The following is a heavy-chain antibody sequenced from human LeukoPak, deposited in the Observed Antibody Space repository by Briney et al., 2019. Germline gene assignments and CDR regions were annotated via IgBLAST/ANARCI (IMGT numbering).Heavy chain of an antibody. Sequence: ASVKVSCKASGYTFTSYAMHWVRQAPGQRLEWMGWINAGNGNTKYSQKFQGRVTITRDTSASTAYMELSSLRSEDTAVYYCASRDSTVTTSSYYGMDVWGQGTTVTVSS. J-gene: IGHJ6*02. CDR2: INAGNGNT. CDR3: ASRDSTVTTSSYYGMDV. V-gene: IGHV1-3*01. CDR1: GYTFTSYA. D-gene: IGHD4-17*01.